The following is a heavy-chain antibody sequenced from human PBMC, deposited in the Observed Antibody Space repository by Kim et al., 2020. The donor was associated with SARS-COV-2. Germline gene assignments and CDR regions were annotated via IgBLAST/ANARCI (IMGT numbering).Heavy chain of an antibody. CDR1: GFTFDDYA. CDR3: VLHGVAGTRAYFDY. D-gene: IGHD6-19*01. Sequence: GGSLRLSCAASGFTFDDYAMHWVRQAPGKGLEWVSGISWNSGSIGYADSVKGRFTISRDNAKNSLYLQMNSLRAEDTALYYCVLHGVAGTRAYFDYWGQGTLVTVSS. J-gene: IGHJ4*02. CDR2: ISWNSGSI. V-gene: IGHV3-9*01.